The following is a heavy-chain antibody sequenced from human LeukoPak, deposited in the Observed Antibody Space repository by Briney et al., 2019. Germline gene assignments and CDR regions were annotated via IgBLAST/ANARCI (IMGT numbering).Heavy chain of an antibody. J-gene: IGHJ5*02. D-gene: IGHD3-22*01. Sequence: GGSLRLSCAASGFTFSSYSMNWVRQAPGKGLEWVSYISSSSSTIYYADSVKGRFTISRDNAKNSLYLQTNSLRAEDTAVYYCARVVYDSSGYPTWGQGTLVTVSS. V-gene: IGHV3-48*04. CDR3: ARVVYDSSGYPT. CDR1: GFTFSSYS. CDR2: ISSSSSTI.